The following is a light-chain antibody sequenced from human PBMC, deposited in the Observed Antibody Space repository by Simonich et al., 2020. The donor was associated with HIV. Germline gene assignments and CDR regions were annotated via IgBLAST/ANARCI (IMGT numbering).Light chain of an antibody. CDR3: QQYNSYSS. J-gene: IGKJ4*01. CDR1: KSISRW. CDR2: KAS. V-gene: IGKV1-5*03. Sequence: DIQMPQSPSTLSASVGDRVTITCRASKSISRWLGWDQQRPGKATKLLIYKASSLESGVPSRFSGSGSGTEFTLTISSLQPDDFATYYCQQYNSYSSVGGGTKVEIK.